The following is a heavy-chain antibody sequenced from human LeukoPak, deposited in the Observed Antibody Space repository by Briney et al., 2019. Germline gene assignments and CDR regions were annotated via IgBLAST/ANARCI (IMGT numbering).Heavy chain of an antibody. CDR2: IHASGST. V-gene: IGHV4-4*07. CDR1: GDSISAYY. CDR3: ARGMSAAYDYNWFDS. J-gene: IGHJ5*01. D-gene: IGHD5-12*01. Sequence: SETLSLTCIVSGDSISAYYWSWIRQPAGRGLEWIGRIHASGSTRYNPSLKSRVTMSVDTSKNQFSLKLTCVTAADTALYFCARGMSAAYDYNWFDSWGQGTLVTVSS.